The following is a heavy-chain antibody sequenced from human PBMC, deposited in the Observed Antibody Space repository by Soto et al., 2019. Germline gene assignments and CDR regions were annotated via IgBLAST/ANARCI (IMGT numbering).Heavy chain of an antibody. V-gene: IGHV4-39*01. Sequence: QLQLQESGPGLVKPSETLSLTCTVSGGSISSSSYYWGWIRQPPGKGLEWIGSIYYSGSTYYNPSLKSRVTISVDTSKNQFSLKLSSVTAADTAVYYCWQQPALGSIDYWGQGTLVTVSS. CDR2: IYYSGST. CDR3: WQQPALGSIDY. J-gene: IGHJ4*02. CDR1: GGSISSSSYY. D-gene: IGHD6-13*01.